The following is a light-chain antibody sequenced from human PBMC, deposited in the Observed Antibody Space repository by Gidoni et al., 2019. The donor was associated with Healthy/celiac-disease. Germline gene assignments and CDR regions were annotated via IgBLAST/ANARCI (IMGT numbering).Light chain of an antibody. CDR3: QQYGSSPPVT. J-gene: IGKJ2*01. Sequence: EIVLTQSPGTLSLSPGERATLSCRASQSVSNSYLAWYQQKPGPAPRLLIYGASSRATGIPDRFSGSGSGTDFTLTISRLEPEDFAVYYCQQYGSSPPVTFGQGTKLEIK. V-gene: IGKV3-20*01. CDR1: QSVSNSY. CDR2: GAS.